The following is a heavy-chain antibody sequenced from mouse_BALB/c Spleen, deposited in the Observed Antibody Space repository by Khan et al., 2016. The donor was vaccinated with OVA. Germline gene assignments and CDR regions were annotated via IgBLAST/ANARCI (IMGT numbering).Heavy chain of an antibody. D-gene: IGHD1-1*01. CDR3: TSHDSTYTWFGY. CDR1: GYTFTNYW. J-gene: IGHJ3*01. Sequence: QVQLKQSGAELAKPGASVKMSCKASGYTFTNYWMHWVKQRPGQGLEWIGYIDPTTGYIEYNQKFKDKATLTADKSSSTAYMQLSSLTSEDSAVYYCTSHDSTYTWFGYWGQGTLVTVSA. V-gene: IGHV1-7*01. CDR2: IDPTTGYI.